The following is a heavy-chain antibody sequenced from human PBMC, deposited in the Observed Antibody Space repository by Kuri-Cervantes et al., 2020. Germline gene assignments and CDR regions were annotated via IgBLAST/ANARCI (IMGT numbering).Heavy chain of an antibody. CDR3: AKDPGDTAMADAFDI. CDR1: GFTFSSYE. Sequence: GESLKISCAASGFTFSSYEMNWVRQAPGKGLEWVSYISSSGSTIYYADSVKGRFTISRDNSKNTLYLQMNSLRAEDTAVYYCAKDPGDTAMADAFDIWGQGTMVTVSS. CDR2: ISSSGSTI. V-gene: IGHV3-48*03. D-gene: IGHD5-18*01. J-gene: IGHJ3*02.